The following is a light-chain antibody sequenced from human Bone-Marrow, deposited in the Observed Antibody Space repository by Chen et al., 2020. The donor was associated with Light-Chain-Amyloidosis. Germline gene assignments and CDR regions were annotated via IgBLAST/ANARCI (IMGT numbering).Light chain of an antibody. Sequence: EIVLTQSPATLSLSPGERATLSCRASQSVSSYLAWYQQKPGQAPRLLIYDASNRATGIPGRFSGSGSGTDFTHTISSLEPEDFAVYYCQQRSNWPPLTFGQGTRLEIK. CDR1: QSVSSY. CDR2: DAS. J-gene: IGKJ5*01. V-gene: IGKV3-11*01. CDR3: QQRSNWPPLT.